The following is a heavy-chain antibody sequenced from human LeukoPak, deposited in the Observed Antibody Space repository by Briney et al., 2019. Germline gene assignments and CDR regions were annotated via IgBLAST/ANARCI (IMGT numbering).Heavy chain of an antibody. CDR1: GFTFSNAW. Sequence: PGGSLRLSCAASGFTFSNAWMSWVRQAPGKGLEWVGRIKSKTDGGTTDYAAPVKGRFTISRDDSKNMLYLQMNSLKTEDTAVYYCTTDRWYYYDSSGYYYFDYWGQGTLVTVSS. D-gene: IGHD3-22*01. J-gene: IGHJ4*02. V-gene: IGHV3-15*01. CDR2: IKSKTDGGTT. CDR3: TTDRWYYYDSSGYYYFDY.